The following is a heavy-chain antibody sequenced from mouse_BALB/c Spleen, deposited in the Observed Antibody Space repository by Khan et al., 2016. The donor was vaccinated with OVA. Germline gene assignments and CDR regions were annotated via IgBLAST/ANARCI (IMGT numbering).Heavy chain of an antibody. CDR3: TRGYGNYVRYYFDY. J-gene: IGHJ2*01. V-gene: IGHV1-39*01. D-gene: IGHD2-10*02. CDR2: IDPYYGGA. Sequence: EVELVESGPELEKPGASVKISCKASGYSFTGYNMNWVKQSNGKSLEWIGNIDPYYGGATYNQEFKGKATLTVDKSSSTAYMQLKSLTSEDSAVYYCTRGYGNYVRYYFDYWGQGTTLTVSS. CDR1: GYSFTGYN.